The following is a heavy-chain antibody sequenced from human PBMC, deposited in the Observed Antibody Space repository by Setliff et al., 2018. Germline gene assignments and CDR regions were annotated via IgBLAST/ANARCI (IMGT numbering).Heavy chain of an antibody. D-gene: IGHD3-3*01. CDR3: AREDGTYYNFWSGYSTTPYYGMDV. V-gene: IGHV1-69*13. CDR1: GGTFSSYA. J-gene: IGHJ6*02. CDR2: IIPIFGTA. Sequence: SVKVSCKASGGTFSSYAISWVRQAPGQGLEWMGGIIPIFGTANYAQKFQGSVTITADESTSTAYMELSSLRSEDTAVYYCAREDGTYYNFWSGYSTTPYYGMDVWGQGTTVTVSS.